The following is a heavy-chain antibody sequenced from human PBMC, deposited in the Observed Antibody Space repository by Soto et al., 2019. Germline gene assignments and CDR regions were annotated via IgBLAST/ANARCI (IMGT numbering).Heavy chain of an antibody. D-gene: IGHD2-15*01. CDR2: IYYSGST. CDR3: ARIGLAATDVGV. J-gene: IGHJ6*04. Sequence: QLQLQESGPGLVKPSETLSLTCTVSGGSISSSSYYWGWIRQPPGKGLEWIGSIYYSGSTYYNPSLKSRVTISVDTSKNQFSLKLSSVTAADTAVYYCARIGLAATDVGVWGKGTTVTVSS. V-gene: IGHV4-39*01. CDR1: GGSISSSSYY.